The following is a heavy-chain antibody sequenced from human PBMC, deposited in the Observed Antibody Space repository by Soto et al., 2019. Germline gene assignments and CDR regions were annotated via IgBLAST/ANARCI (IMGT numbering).Heavy chain of an antibody. V-gene: IGHV1-69*13. CDR3: ARIVAISTNWFDP. Sequence: GASVKVSCKASGGTFSSYAISWVRQAPGQGLEWMGGIIPIFGTANYAQKFQGRVTITADESTSTAYMELSSLRSEDTAVYYCARIVAISTNWFDPWGQGTLVTVSS. CDR2: IIPIFGTA. D-gene: IGHD3-22*01. J-gene: IGHJ5*02. CDR1: GGTFSSYA.